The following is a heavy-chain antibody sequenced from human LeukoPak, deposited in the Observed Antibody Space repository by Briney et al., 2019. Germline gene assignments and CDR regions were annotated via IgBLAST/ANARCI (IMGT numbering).Heavy chain of an antibody. CDR3: AKGSSGYFADL. D-gene: IGHD3-22*01. CDR2: ISNDGGGT. Sequence: GGSLRLSCTASGFIFNNFGLMWVRQAPGKGLEWVSAISNDGGGTTYTDFVKGRFTISRDNSKNTLFLQMNSLRAEDTALYYCAKGSSGYFADLWGQGTLVTVSS. CDR1: GFIFNNFG. V-gene: IGHV3-23*01. J-gene: IGHJ5*02.